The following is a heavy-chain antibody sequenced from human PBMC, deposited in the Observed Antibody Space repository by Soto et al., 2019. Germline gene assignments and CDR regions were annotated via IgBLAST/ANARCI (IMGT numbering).Heavy chain of an antibody. V-gene: IGHV4-30-4*01. CDR1: RGSIRNGSYY. Sequence: PSETLSLTCTVSRGSIRNGSYYWSWIRQSPGKGLEWIGYIHYSGTTFYNPSLKSRVSISVDTSKNQFSLNLNSVTAADTAVYYCARDLLPSEYDDARLGDVEDYWGQGTLVTVSS. CDR2: IHYSGTT. J-gene: IGHJ4*02. D-gene: IGHD3-16*01. CDR3: ARDLLPSEYDDARLGDVEDY.